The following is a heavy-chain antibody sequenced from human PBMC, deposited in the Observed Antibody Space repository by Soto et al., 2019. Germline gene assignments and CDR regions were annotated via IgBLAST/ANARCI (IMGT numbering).Heavy chain of an antibody. V-gene: IGHV1-18*01. J-gene: IGHJ4*02. CDR1: GYTFTSYG. CDR3: ARAYYYDSSGYYAGNDY. CDR2: ISAYNGNT. Sequence: GASVKVSCKASGYTFTSYGISWVRQAPGQGLEWMGWISAYNGNTNCAQKLQGRVTMTTDTSTSTAYMELRSLRSDDTAVYYCARAYYYDSSGYYAGNDYWGQGTLVTVSS. D-gene: IGHD3-22*01.